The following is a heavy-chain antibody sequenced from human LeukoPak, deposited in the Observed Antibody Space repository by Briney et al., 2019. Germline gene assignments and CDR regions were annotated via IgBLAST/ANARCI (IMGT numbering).Heavy chain of an antibody. CDR1: GYSISSGYY. CDR2: IYHSGST. V-gene: IGHV4-38-2*01. Sequence: PSETLSLTCAVSGYSISSGYYWGWIRQPPGKGLEWIGSIYHSGSTYYNPSLKSRVTILLDTSKNQFSLKLSSVTAADTAVYYCARPPNPCNWFDPWGQGTLVTVSS. CDR3: ARPPNPCNWFDP. J-gene: IGHJ5*02.